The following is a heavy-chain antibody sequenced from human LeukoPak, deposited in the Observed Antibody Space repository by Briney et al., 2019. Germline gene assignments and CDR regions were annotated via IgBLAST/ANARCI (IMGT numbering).Heavy chain of an antibody. CDR3: VKSSDYVWGSRKNWFDP. Sequence: GGSLRLSCAASGFTFSSYAMSWVRQAPGKGLEWVSAISGSGGSTYYADSVKGRFTISRDNSKNTLYLQMNSLRAEDTAVYYCVKSSDYVWGSRKNWFDPWGQGTLVTVSS. J-gene: IGHJ5*02. D-gene: IGHD3-16*01. CDR1: GFTFSSYA. CDR2: ISGSGGST. V-gene: IGHV3-23*01.